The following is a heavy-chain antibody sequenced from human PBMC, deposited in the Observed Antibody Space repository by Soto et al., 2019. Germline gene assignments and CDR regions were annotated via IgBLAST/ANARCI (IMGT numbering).Heavy chain of an antibody. V-gene: IGHV4-30-4*01. Sequence: PSETLSLTWTVSGGSISSDDYYWSWIRQAPGRGLEWIGYIHSSGSIYYNPSLKSRATMSIDTAGNQFSLKVSSVTAADTAVYYCARDPMYCSGGSCYYGMDVWGQGTTVTVSS. CDR1: GGSISSDDYY. CDR2: IHSSGSI. D-gene: IGHD2-15*01. CDR3: ARDPMYCSGGSCYYGMDV. J-gene: IGHJ6*02.